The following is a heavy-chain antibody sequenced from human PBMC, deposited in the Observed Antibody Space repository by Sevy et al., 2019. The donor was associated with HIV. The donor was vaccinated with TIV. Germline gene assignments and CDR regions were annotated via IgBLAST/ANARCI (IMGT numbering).Heavy chain of an antibody. CDR2: ISGSGGST. CDR1: GFTFSSYA. CDR3: AKDMVYCSGGSCYAYYYYSMDV. V-gene: IGHV3-23*01. J-gene: IGHJ6*02. Sequence: GGSLRLSCAASGFTFSSYAMSWVRQAPGKGLEWVSAISGSGGSTYYADSVKGRFTISRDNSKNTLYLQMNSLRAEDTAVYYCAKDMVYCSGGSCYAYYYYSMDVWGQGTTVTVSS. D-gene: IGHD2-15*01.